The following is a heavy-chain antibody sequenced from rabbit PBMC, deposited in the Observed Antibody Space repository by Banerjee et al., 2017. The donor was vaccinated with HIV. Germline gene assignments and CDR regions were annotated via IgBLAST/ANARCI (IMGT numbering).Heavy chain of an antibody. Sequence: QSLEESGGDLVKPGASLTLTCKASGIDFSSSYYMCWVRQAPGKGLEWIGCINTVSGSTYYASWAKGRFTITKTSSTTVTLQMTSLTAADTATYFCARTYAGGYYGSLDLWGPGTLVTVS. D-gene: IGHD1-1*01. CDR2: INTVSGST. CDR3: ARTYAGGYYGSLDL. J-gene: IGHJ3*01. V-gene: IGHV1S40*01. CDR1: GIDFSSSYY.